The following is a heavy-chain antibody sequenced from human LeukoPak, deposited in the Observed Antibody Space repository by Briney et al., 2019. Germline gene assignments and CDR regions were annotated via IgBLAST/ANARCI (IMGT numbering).Heavy chain of an antibody. CDR1: GGSISSYY. J-gene: IGHJ4*02. CDR3: ARGSGSGNYVLDY. V-gene: IGHV4-59*08. Sequence: SETLSLTCTVSGGSISSYYWSWIRQPPGKGLEWIGSIYHTGSTYFNPSLKSRVTISVDTSKNQFSLKLNSMTAADTAVYFCARGSGSGNYVLDYWGQGTLVTVSS. CDR2: IYHTGST. D-gene: IGHD3-10*01.